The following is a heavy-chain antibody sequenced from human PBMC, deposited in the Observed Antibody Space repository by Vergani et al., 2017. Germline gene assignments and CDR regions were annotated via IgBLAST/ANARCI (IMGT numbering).Heavy chain of an antibody. Sequence: QLLESGGGVVQPGGSLRLSCAASGFTFRSYAMHWVRQAPGKGLEWVAVISNDATKEKYADSVKGRFTISRDNSKNTLYLQLSSLRAEDTAVYYCARGTHSSQGNWGQGSLVTVSS. J-gene: IGHJ1*01. CDR3: ARGTHSSQGN. D-gene: IGHD3-22*01. CDR2: ISNDATKE. V-gene: IGHV3-30*03. CDR1: GFTFRSYA.